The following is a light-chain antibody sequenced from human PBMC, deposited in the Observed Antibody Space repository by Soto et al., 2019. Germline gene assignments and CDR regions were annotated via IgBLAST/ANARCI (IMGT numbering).Light chain of an antibody. CDR1: TSNIGAGYE. Sequence: QSVLTQPPSVSGAPGQRVTISFTGGTSNIGAGYEAHWYQQVPGTAPKLLIYENNNRPSGVPDRFSGSKYGTSASLAITGLQAEDEAEYYCQSYDSSLSGYVFGTGTKVTVL. V-gene: IGLV1-40*01. J-gene: IGLJ1*01. CDR2: ENN. CDR3: QSYDSSLSGYV.